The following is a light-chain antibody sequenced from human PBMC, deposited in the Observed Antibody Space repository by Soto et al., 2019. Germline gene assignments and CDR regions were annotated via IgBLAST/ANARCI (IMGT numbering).Light chain of an antibody. CDR1: QSVGSS. J-gene: IGKJ1*01. V-gene: IGKV3-15*01. Sequence: EIMMTQSPATLSVSPGERATLSCRASQSVGSSLAWYQERPGQTPRLLIFNASTRASGIPTRFSGSGSGADFSLAISGLQSEDFAVYYCQQYNVWWTFGQRTKVE. CDR2: NAS. CDR3: QQYNVWWT.